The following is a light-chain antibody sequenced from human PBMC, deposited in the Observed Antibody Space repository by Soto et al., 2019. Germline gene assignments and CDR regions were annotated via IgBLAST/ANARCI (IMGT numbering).Light chain of an antibody. J-gene: IGKJ2*01. CDR3: QQYSKCTTLT. V-gene: IGKV3-15*01. CDR2: GAS. CDR1: QSVSSN. Sequence: EIVMTQSPGTVSVSPGERATLSCRASQSVSSNLSWWQQKTGQPPSLLIYGASTRATGIPDRFSGSGSGTEFTLTISRLQSEDFAVYYCQQYSKCTTLTFGQGTKLEIK.